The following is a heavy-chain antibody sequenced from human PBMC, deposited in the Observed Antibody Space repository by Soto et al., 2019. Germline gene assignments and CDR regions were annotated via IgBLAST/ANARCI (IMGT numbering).Heavy chain of an antibody. CDR2: LYYSGST. J-gene: IGHJ5*02. CDR3: ARQQYDIVVVVAATFSWFDP. CDR1: GGSVNSDSYY. Sequence: SETLSLTCTVSGGSVNSDSYYWTWIRQPPGKRLEWIGSLYYSGSTNYNPSLKSRVTISVDTSKNQFSLKLSSVTAADTAVYFCARQQYDIVVVVAATFSWFDPWGQGTLVTVSS. V-gene: IGHV4-61*01. D-gene: IGHD2-15*01.